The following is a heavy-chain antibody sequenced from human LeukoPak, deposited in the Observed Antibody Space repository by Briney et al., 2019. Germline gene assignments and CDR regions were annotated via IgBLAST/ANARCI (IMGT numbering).Heavy chain of an antibody. CDR2: IGAFNGNT. D-gene: IGHD3-22*01. Sequence: ASVKVSCKASGYSFDRYGISWVRQAPGQGLEWLGWIGAFNGNTNYAQNLQGRVTMTADTSTTTTYMELRSLSSDDTAVYYCAMDFLSYDGSENHFEDTFDIWGQGTMVTVSS. CDR3: AMDFLSYDGSENHFEDTFDI. V-gene: IGHV1-18*01. J-gene: IGHJ3*02. CDR1: GYSFDRYG.